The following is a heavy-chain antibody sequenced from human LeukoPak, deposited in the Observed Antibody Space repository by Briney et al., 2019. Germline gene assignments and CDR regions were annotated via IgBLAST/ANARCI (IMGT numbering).Heavy chain of an antibody. D-gene: IGHD1-26*01. J-gene: IGHJ4*02. CDR3: TTGLVGATTDY. Sequence: SGGSLRLSCAASGFSFSGHWMHWVRQAPGKGLVWVSRINNDGSDTIFADSVKGRFTISRDNAKNTLYLQMNSLRAEDTAVYYCTTGLVGATTDYWGQGTLVTVSS. V-gene: IGHV3-74*01. CDR1: GFSFSGHW. CDR2: INNDGSDT.